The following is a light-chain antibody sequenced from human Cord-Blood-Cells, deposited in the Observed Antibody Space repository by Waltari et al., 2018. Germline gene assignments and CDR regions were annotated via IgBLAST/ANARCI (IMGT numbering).Light chain of an antibody. V-gene: IGKV1-39*01. Sequence: DIQMTQSPSSLSASVGARVTITCRASQSISSYLNWCKQKPGKAPKRLIYAASSLQSGVPSRFSGSGSGTDFTLTISSLQPEDFATYYCQQSYSTPITFGQGTRLEIK. CDR3: QQSYSTPIT. J-gene: IGKJ5*01. CDR1: QSISSY. CDR2: AAS.